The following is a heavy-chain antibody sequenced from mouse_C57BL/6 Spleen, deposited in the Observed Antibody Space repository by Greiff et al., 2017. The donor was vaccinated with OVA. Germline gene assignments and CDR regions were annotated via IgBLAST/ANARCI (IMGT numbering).Heavy chain of an antibody. D-gene: IGHD1-1*01. V-gene: IGHV1-64*01. CDR2: IHPNSGST. Sequence: QVQLQQPGAELVKPGASVKLSCKASGYTFTSYWMHWVKQRPGQGLEWIGMIHPNSGSTNYNEKFKSKATLTVDKSSSTAYMQLSSLTSEDSADYYWARTDYYGSSYDWYFDVWGTGTTVTVSA. J-gene: IGHJ1*03. CDR3: ARTDYYGSSYDWYFDV. CDR1: GYTFTSYW.